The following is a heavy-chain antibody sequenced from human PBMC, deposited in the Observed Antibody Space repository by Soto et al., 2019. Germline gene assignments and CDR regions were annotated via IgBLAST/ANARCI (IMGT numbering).Heavy chain of an antibody. CDR3: ARQQLLPFYYALDV. D-gene: IGHD6-13*01. V-gene: IGHV4-59*01. CDR2: IYYRGST. CDR1: GGSISGYY. Sequence: PSETLSLTCNVSGGSISGYYWSWIRQPPGKGLEYIGYIYYRGSTNYNPSLKSRVTMSIDTSRNQFALKVNSVTAADTAVYYCARQQLLPFYYALDVWGQGTTVTVSS. J-gene: IGHJ6*02.